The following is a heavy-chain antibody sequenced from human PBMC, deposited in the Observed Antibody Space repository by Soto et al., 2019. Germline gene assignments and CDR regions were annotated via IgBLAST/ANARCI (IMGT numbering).Heavy chain of an antibody. D-gene: IGHD2-15*01. CDR3: ARAIPTSPRRYCSGGSCYPAWFDP. Sequence: PGGSLRLSCAASGFTVSSNYMSWVRQAPGKGLEWVSVIYSGGSTYYADSVKGRFTISRDTSKNTLYLQMNSLRAEDTAVYYCARAIPTSPRRYCSGGSCYPAWFDPWGQGTLVTVSS. J-gene: IGHJ5*02. V-gene: IGHV3-53*01. CDR2: IYSGGST. CDR1: GFTVSSNY.